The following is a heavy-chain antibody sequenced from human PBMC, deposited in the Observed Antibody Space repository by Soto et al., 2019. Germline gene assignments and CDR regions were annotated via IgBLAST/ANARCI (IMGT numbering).Heavy chain of an antibody. V-gene: IGHV3-30*18. CDR1: GFSFSDFG. J-gene: IGHJ6*02. D-gene: IGHD2-21*02. CDR2: ISHDGSNQ. Sequence: QVQLVESGGGVVQPGRSLRLSCAPSGFSFSDFGMHWVRQAPGKGLEWVAAISHDGSNQYYGDSVKGRFSISRDHSNNRVYMRMSNLRVEDSAIYFCAKETRSRAVTATRVNGMDVWGQGTTVTVSS. CDR3: AKETRSRAVTATRVNGMDV.